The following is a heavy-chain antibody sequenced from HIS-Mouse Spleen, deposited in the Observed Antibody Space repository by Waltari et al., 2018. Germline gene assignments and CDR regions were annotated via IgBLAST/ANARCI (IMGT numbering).Heavy chain of an antibody. V-gene: IGHV1-46*03. D-gene: IGHD6-13*01. Sequence: QVQLVQSGAVVKKPGASATVACKASGYTFTSYYTPWVRQAPGQGLEWMGIINPSGGSTSYAQKFQGRVTMTRDTSTSTVYMELSSLRSEDTAVYYCARGSGYSSSWDAFDIWGQGTMVTVSS. CDR1: GYTFTSYY. CDR3: ARGSGYSSSWDAFDI. J-gene: IGHJ3*02. CDR2: INPSGGST.